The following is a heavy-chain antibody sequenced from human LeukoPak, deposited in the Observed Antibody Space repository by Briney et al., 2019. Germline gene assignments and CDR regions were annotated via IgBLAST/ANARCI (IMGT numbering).Heavy chain of an antibody. V-gene: IGHV3-23*01. CDR1: GFTFSSYA. D-gene: IGHD6-13*01. CDR3: AREASGGLVAAAGSGYFDY. Sequence: AGGSLRLSCAASGFTFSSYAMSWVRQAPGKGLEWVSSISGSGTNTYYADSVKGWFTISRDNSKNTLYLQMNSLRAEDTAVYYCAREASGGLVAAAGSGYFDYWGQGTLVTVSS. CDR2: ISGSGTNT. J-gene: IGHJ4*02.